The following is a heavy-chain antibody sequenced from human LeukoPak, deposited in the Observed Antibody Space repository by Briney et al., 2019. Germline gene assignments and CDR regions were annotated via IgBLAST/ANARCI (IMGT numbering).Heavy chain of an antibody. J-gene: IGHJ4*02. V-gene: IGHV1-2*02. CDR1: GYSVTGYY. CDR3: ARGRRSFGELSAGPSFDY. Sequence: ASVKVSCKASGYSVTGYYMHWVRQAPGQGLEWMGWINPNSGGRNYAQKFQGRVTMTRDTSISTAYMEPSRLRSDDTAVYYCARGRRSFGELSAGPSFDYWGQGTLVTVSS. D-gene: IGHD3-10*01. CDR2: INPNSGGR.